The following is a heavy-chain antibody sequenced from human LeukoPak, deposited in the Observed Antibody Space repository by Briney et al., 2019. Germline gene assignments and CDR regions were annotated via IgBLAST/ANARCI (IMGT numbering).Heavy chain of an antibody. V-gene: IGHV3-9*01. CDR1: GFTFDDYA. CDR3: AKDIKSPVAAGAFDI. Sequence: GRSLRLSCAASGFTFDDYAMHWVRHAPGKGLEWVSGISWNSGSIGYADSVKGRFTISRDNAKNSLYLQMNSLRAEDTALYYCAKDIKSPVAAGAFDIWGQGTMVTVSS. CDR2: ISWNSGSI. D-gene: IGHD6-19*01. J-gene: IGHJ3*02.